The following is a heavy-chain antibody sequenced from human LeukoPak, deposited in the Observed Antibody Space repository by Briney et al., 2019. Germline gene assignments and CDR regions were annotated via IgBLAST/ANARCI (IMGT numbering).Heavy chain of an antibody. V-gene: IGHV3-23*01. CDR2: ISGNGDTT. D-gene: IGHD1-1*01. CDR3: AKGHSAHGTGFDC. Sequence: GGSLRLSCAASGFTFSSYAMSWVRQAPGKGLEWVSAISGNGDTTYYADSVKGRFTISRDNFRSTLYLQMNSLRVEDTAVYYCAKGHSAHGTGFDCWGQGTLVIVSS. CDR1: GFTFSSYA. J-gene: IGHJ4*02.